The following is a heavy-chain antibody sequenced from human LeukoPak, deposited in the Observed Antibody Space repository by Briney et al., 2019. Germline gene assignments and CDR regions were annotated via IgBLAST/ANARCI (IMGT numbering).Heavy chain of an antibody. CDR3: ARHVGSSSWYSYYYYGMDV. D-gene: IGHD6-13*01. Sequence: PSGTLSLTCTVSGGSISSYYWSWIRQPPGKGLEWIGYIYYSGSTNYNPSLKSRVTISVDTSKNQFSLKLSSVTAADTAVYYCARHVGSSSWYSYYYYGMDVWGQGTTVTVSS. J-gene: IGHJ6*02. CDR1: GGSISSYY. CDR2: IYYSGST. V-gene: IGHV4-59*08.